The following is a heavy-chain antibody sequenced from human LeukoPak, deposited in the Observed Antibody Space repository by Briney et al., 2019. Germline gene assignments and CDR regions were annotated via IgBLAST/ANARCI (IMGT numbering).Heavy chain of an antibody. CDR3: ARGLYFYDSSGYYALGGMDV. V-gene: IGHV4-59*01. CDR1: GGSISSYY. J-gene: IGHJ6*02. Sequence: SETLSLTCTVSGGSISSYYWSWIRQPPGKGLEWIGYIYYSGSTNYNPSLKSRVTISVDTSKNQFSLKLSSVTAADTAVYYCARGLYFYDSSGYYALGGMDVWGQGTTVTVSS. D-gene: IGHD3-22*01. CDR2: IYYSGST.